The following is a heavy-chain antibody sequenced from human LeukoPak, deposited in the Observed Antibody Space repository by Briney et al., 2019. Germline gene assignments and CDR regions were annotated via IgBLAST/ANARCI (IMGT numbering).Heavy chain of an antibody. J-gene: IGHJ4*02. D-gene: IGHD5-18*01. CDR3: ARQYSPNYFDY. V-gene: IGHV1-2*06. Sequence: GASVKVSRKASGYTFTNYYIHWVRQAPGQGLEWMGRINPNSGDTNYAQKFQGRVTMTRDTSITTAYMELSRLRSDDTALYYCARQYSPNYFDYWGQGTLVTVSS. CDR1: GYTFTNYY. CDR2: INPNSGDT.